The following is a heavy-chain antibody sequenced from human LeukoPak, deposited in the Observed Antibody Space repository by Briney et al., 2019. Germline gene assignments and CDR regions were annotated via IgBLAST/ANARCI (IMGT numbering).Heavy chain of an antibody. CDR1: GGSISTYY. D-gene: IGHD3-22*01. CDR3: ARQREYYESSGYYSFDY. J-gene: IGHJ4*02. V-gene: IGHV4-59*08. Sequence: SETLSLTCTVSGGSISTYYWSWIRQPPGKGREWIGYIYSSGSTNYNASLKSRVTISVDTSKNQFSLKLSSVTAADTAVYYCARQREYYESSGYYSFDYWGQGTLVTVSS. CDR2: IYSSGST.